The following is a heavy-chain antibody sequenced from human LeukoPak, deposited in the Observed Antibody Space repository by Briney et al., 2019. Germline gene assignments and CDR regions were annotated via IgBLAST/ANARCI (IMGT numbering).Heavy chain of an antibody. V-gene: IGHV3-74*01. CDR3: AKEPTISYYYYYMDV. D-gene: IGHD5-24*01. J-gene: IGHJ6*03. Sequence: GGSLRLSCAASGFTLSSHWMDWVRQAPGKGLEWVSRLDRDGNSISYADSVKGRFTISRDNAKNTLYLQMNSLRAEDTAIYYCAKEPTISYYYYYMDVWGKGTTVTVSS. CDR2: LDRDGNSI. CDR1: GFTLSSHW.